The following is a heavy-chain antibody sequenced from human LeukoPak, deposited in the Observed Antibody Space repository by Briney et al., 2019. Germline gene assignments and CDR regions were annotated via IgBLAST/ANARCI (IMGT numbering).Heavy chain of an antibody. CDR2: ISSNGGST. CDR3: VTGPVVPAAPFYFDY. V-gene: IGHV3-64D*06. D-gene: IGHD2-2*01. CDR1: GFTFSSYA. Sequence: PGGSLRLSCSASGFTFSSYAMHWVRQAPGKGLEYVSAISSNGGSTYYADSVKGRFTISRDNSKNTLYLQMSSLRAEDTAVYYCVTGPVVPAAPFYFDYWGQGALVTVSS. J-gene: IGHJ4*02.